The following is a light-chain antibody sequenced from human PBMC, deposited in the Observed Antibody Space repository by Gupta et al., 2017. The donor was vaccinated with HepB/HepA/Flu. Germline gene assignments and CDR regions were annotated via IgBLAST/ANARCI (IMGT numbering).Light chain of an antibody. J-gene: IGKJ4*02. V-gene: IGKV1-12*02. CDR1: HGIGRR. Sequence: DIRMTQSPSSVSAFVGDRVTIVCRASHGIGRRLDWFQQKPGRAPKLLVSGVSNLQRAVSPNFSGSGSGTEFTLTISTLQPEDSATYYCQQATLFPFTFGGGTRVEIK. CDR3: QQATLFPFT. CDR2: GVS.